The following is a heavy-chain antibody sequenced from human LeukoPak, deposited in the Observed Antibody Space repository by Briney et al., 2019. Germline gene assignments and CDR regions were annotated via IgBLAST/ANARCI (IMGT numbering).Heavy chain of an antibody. CDR1: GGTFSSYA. Sequence: GSSVKVSCKASGGTFSSYAISWVRQAPGQGLEWMGGIIPIFGTANYAQKFQGRVTITADESTSTAYMELSSLRSEDTAVYYCARGRAFYDSSGYYPTDFDYWGQGTLVTVSS. CDR3: ARGRAFYDSSGYYPTDFDY. J-gene: IGHJ4*02. D-gene: IGHD3-22*01. CDR2: IIPIFGTA. V-gene: IGHV1-69*01.